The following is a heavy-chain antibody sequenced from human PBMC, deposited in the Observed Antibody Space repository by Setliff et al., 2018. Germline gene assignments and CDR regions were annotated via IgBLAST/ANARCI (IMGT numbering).Heavy chain of an antibody. CDR3: ARGSSGWYSGAFDI. Sequence: PSETLSLTCTVSGGSISSYYWSWIRQPPGKGLEWIGRMYTSGSTNYNPSLKSRVTISLDTSKNQFSLKLSSVTAADTAVYYCARGSSGWYSGAFDIWGQGTMVTVSS. D-gene: IGHD6-19*01. CDR2: MYTSGST. CDR1: GGSISSYY. J-gene: IGHJ3*02. V-gene: IGHV4-4*08.